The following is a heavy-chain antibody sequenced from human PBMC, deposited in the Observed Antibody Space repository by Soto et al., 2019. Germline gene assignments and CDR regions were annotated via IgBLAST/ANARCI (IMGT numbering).Heavy chain of an antibody. V-gene: IGHV4-31*11. D-gene: IGHD3-3*01. CDR1: GDSVSSGGYY. J-gene: IGHJ5*02. Sequence: QVQLQEAGPRLVKPSQTLSLTCGVSGDSVSSGGYYWNWIRQLPGKGLEWIGYIYYGGIINYNPSLKSRVPMSVDTSNNLFSLNLSSVAAADTAVYHCAKGGGGFLQGLGGQDNKVYNWFDPWGQGALVTVCS. CDR3: AKGGGGFLQGLGGQDNKVYNWFDP. CDR2: IYYGGII.